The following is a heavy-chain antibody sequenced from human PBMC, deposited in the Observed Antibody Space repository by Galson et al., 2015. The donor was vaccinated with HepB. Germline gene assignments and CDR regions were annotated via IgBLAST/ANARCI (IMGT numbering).Heavy chain of an antibody. Sequence: SVKVSCKASGYSFTNYYMQWVRQAPGQGLEWMGIINPSGGTTSYAQRLQGRITMTRDTATSTVYMDLRSLRSEDTAVYYGARDRGSGSSLRFDYWGQGTLVTVSS. D-gene: IGHD3-10*01. CDR2: INPSGGTT. V-gene: IGHV1-46*04. CDR1: GYSFTNYY. J-gene: IGHJ4*02. CDR3: ARDRGSGSSLRFDY.